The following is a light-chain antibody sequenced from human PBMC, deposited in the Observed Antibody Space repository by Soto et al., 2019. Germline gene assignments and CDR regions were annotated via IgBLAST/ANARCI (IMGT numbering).Light chain of an antibody. CDR1: SGDIGGFNY. Sequence: QSVLTQPASVSGSLGQSITISCTGTSGDIGGFNYVSWYQQHPGKAPKLIIYEVDNRPSGVSNRFSGSKSGNTASLTISGLQAEDEGDYHCSSYVGGSTYWVFGGGTKLTVL. V-gene: IGLV2-14*01. CDR2: EVD. CDR3: SSYVGGSTYWV. J-gene: IGLJ3*02.